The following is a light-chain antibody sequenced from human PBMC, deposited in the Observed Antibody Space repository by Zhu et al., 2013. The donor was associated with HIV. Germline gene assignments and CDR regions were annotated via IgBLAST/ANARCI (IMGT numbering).Light chain of an antibody. Sequence: DIQMTQSPSSLSASVGDRVTITCQTSHDIKNYLNWYQHKPGKAPKLLIYDASNLKTGVPSRFSGSGSGTEFTLTITSLQSEDFAVYFCQQYTTWPWTFGQGTKVEIK. V-gene: IGKV1-33*01. CDR1: HDIKNY. CDR3: QQYTTWPWT. CDR2: DAS. J-gene: IGKJ1*01.